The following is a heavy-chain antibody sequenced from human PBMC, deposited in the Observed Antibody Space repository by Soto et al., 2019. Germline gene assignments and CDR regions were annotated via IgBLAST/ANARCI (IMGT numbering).Heavy chain of an antibody. V-gene: IGHV3-23*01. J-gene: IGHJ4*02. Sequence: GGSLRLSCAASGFTFSSYAMSWVRQAPGKGLEWVSAISGSGGSTYYADSVKGRFTISRDSSKNTLYLQMNSLRAEDTALYYCAKDMGLVPAAWDYWGQGTLVTVSS. CDR1: GFTFSSYA. D-gene: IGHD2-2*01. CDR2: ISGSGGST. CDR3: AKDMGLVPAAWDY.